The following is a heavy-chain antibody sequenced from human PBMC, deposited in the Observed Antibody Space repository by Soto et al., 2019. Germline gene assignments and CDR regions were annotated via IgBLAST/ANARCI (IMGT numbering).Heavy chain of an antibody. CDR2: IYTSGST. CDR3: ARDLPAIAAAGTGWFDP. J-gene: IGHJ5*02. CDR1: GGSISSYY. D-gene: IGHD6-13*01. V-gene: IGHV4-4*07. Sequence: PSETLSLTCTVSGGSISSYYWSWIRQPAGKGLEWIGRIYTSGSTNYNPSLKSRVTMSVDTSKNQLSLKLSSVTAADTAVYYCARDLPAIAAAGTGWFDPWGQGTLVTV.